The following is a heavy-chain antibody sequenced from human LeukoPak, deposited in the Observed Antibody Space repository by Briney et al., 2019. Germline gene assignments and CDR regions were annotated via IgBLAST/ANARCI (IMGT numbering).Heavy chain of an antibody. J-gene: IGHJ4*02. D-gene: IGHD6-19*01. Sequence: GASVKVSCKASVYTFTSYGISWVRQAPGQGLEWMGWISAYNGNTNYAQKLQGRVTMTTDTSTSTAYMELRSLRDDDTAVYFFARSPGWGYFDYWGQGALVTVSS. CDR1: VYTFTSYG. CDR2: ISAYNGNT. V-gene: IGHV1-18*01. CDR3: ARSPGWGYFDY.